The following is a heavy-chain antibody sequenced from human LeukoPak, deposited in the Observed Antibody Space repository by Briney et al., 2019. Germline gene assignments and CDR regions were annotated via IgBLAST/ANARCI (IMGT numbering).Heavy chain of an antibody. D-gene: IGHD3-3*01. V-gene: IGHV3-21*01. CDR1: GFTFSTYS. CDR2: ISSSSSYI. CDR3: VPPSFDPHVTYYDFWSGFDY. J-gene: IGHJ4*02. Sequence: PVGSLRLSCAASGFTFSTYSMNWVPRAPGQGLKWGSSISSSSSYISYAASVKGRFTISRDNAKTSLYLQVNSLRSEATPLHYCVPPSFDPHVTYYDFWSGFDYWGQGTLGIVSS.